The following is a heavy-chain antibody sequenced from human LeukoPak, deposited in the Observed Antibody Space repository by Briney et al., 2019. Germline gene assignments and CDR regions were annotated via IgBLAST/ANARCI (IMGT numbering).Heavy chain of an antibody. CDR3: ARAYDSSGFDY. D-gene: IGHD6-19*01. CDR1: GGSISSSSYY. J-gene: IGHJ4*02. V-gene: IGHV4-39*07. CDR2: IYYSGST. Sequence: SETLSLTCTVSGGSISSSSYYWGWIRQPPGKGLEWIGSIYYSGSTYHNPSLKSRVTISVDTSKNQFSLKLSSVTAADTAVYYCARAYDSSGFDYWGQGTLVTVSS.